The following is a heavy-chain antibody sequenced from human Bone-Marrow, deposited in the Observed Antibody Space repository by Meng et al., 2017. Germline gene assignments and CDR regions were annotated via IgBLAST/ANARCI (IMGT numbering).Heavy chain of an antibody. J-gene: IGHJ4*02. CDR2: IYYTENT. V-gene: IGHV4-31*01. D-gene: IGHD7-27*01. CDR3: ARDTSLLGKAN. Sequence: VQLQESGPGLVKPAQSLSLTCSVSGGSINSAGYYWSWIRQHPGKGLEWIGYIYYTENTYYTPSLKSPMTISLDKSKNQFSLKLNSVTVADTAVYYCARDTSLLGKANWGQGTLVTVSS. CDR1: GGSINSAGYY.